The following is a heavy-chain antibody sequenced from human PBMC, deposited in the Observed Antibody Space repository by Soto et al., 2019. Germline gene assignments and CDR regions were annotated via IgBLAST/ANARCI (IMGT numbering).Heavy chain of an antibody. CDR1: GFAFSDPY. CDR2: ISSSGSTI. Sequence: QVQLVESGVGLVQPGGSLRLSCAASGFAFSDPYMSWIRQAPGKGLAWISYISSSGSTIYYADSVKGRFTISRDKAKKSPYLQMDSLTADYTAVYYCARGGASVTTPFDYWRQGTQVSVSS. D-gene: IGHD4-17*01. CDR3: ARGGASVTTPFDY. V-gene: IGHV3-11*01. J-gene: IGHJ4*02.